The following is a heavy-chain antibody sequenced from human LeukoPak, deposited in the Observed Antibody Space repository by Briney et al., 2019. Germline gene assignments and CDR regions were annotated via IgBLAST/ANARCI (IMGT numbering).Heavy chain of an antibody. V-gene: IGHV3-30*04. D-gene: IGHD3-22*01. Sequence: GGSLRLSCAASGFTFSSYVMHWVRQAPGKGLEWVAIISYDGSNEYYADSVKGRFTISRDNSKNTLYLQMNSLRAADTAVYYCAKDVGNTMIVVPSFDYWGQGTLVTVSS. J-gene: IGHJ4*02. CDR2: ISYDGSNE. CDR1: GFTFSSYV. CDR3: AKDVGNTMIVVPSFDY.